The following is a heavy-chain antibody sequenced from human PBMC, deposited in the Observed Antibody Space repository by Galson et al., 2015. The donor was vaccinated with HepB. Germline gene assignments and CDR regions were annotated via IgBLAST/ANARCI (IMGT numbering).Heavy chain of an antibody. V-gene: IGHV3-72*01. CDR2: TRNKANSYTT. D-gene: IGHD5-24*01. J-gene: IGHJ4*02. CDR3: ARAGRDGYNLWD. Sequence: SLRLSCAASGFTFSDHHMDWVRQAPGKGLEWVGRTRNKANSYTTEYDASAKGRFTIARDDSKNSLYLQMNSLETEDTAVYYCARAGRDGYNLWDWGQGTLVIVSS. CDR1: GFTFSDHH.